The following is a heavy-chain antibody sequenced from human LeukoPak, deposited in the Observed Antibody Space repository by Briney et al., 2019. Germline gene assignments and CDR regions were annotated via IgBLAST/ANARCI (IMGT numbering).Heavy chain of an antibody. CDR2: INHSGST. J-gene: IGHJ4*02. Sequence: PSETLSLTCAVYGGSFSGYYWSWIRQPPGKGLEWIGEINHSGSTNYNPSLKSRVTISVDTSKNQFSPKLSSVTAADTAVYYCARGEAAALIYWGQGTLVTVSS. CDR1: GGSFSGYY. CDR3: ARGEAAALIY. D-gene: IGHD6-13*01. V-gene: IGHV4-34*01.